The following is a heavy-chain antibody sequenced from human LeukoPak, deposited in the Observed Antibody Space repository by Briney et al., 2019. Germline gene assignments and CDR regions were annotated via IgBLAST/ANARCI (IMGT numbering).Heavy chain of an antibody. CDR1: GYTLTELS. CDR2: INPNSGGT. D-gene: IGHD3-22*01. CDR3: AISDYYDSSGYPQGVDY. J-gene: IGHJ4*02. Sequence: ASVKVSCKVSGYTLTELSMHWVRQAPGQGLEWMGWINPNSGGTNYAQKFQGRVTMTRDTSISTAYMELSRLRSDDTAVYYCAISDYYDSSGYPQGVDYWGQGTLVTVSS. V-gene: IGHV1-2*02.